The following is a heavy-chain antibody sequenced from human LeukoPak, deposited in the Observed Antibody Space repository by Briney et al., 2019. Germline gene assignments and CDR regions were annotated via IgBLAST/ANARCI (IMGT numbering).Heavy chain of an antibody. V-gene: IGHV3-15*01. CDR3: TTGRLDY. CDR2: IKSKTDGGTT. J-gene: IGHJ4*02. Sequence: GGSLRLSCTASGFTFTDAWMNWVRQAPGKGLEWVGRIKSKTDGGTTDYPAPVKGRFTISRNDSKNTVYLEMSSLKIEDTAVYFCTTGRLDYWGQGTLVTVSS. CDR1: GFTFTDAW.